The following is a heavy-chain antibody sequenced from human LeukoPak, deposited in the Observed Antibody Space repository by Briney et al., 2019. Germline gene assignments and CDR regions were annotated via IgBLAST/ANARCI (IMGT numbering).Heavy chain of an antibody. J-gene: IGHJ4*02. D-gene: IGHD5-12*01. CDR1: GYTFTGYY. Sequence: ASVKVSCKASGYTFTGYYMHGVRQAPGQGLEWMRWINPNSGGTNYAQKFQGRVTMTRDTSISTAYMELSRLRSDDTAVYYCATSGYSDYGYFDYWGQGTLVTVSS. CDR2: INPNSGGT. CDR3: ATSGYSDYGYFDY. V-gene: IGHV1-2*02.